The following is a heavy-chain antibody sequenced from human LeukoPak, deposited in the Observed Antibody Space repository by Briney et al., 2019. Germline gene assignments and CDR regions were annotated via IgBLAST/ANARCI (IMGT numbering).Heavy chain of an antibody. Sequence: ASLILSCAAAGFTFSSYGMNWVRQAAEKGLEWCWGVSVSGGSTYHADSVKGRFSISRDNSNATLYLQINSLRVEDTAVYYCVKLLGLYWGEGTVVTVSS. J-gene: IGHJ4*02. V-gene: IGHV3-23*01. CDR1: GFTFSSYG. CDR2: VSVSGGST. CDR3: VKLLGLY. D-gene: IGHD2-8*02.